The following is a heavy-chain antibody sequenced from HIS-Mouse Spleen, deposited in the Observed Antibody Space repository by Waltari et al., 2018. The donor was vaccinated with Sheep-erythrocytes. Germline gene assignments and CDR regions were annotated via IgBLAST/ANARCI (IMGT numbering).Heavy chain of an antibody. CDR2: ISYDGSNK. D-gene: IGHD4-4*01. J-gene: IGHJ4*02. CDR3: AKREGYSNYYFDY. V-gene: IGHV3-30*18. CDR1: GFTFSSYG. Sequence: QVQLVESGGGVVQPGRSLRLSCAASGFTFSSYGMHWVRQAPGKGRGWGAGISYDGSNKYYADSVKGRLTISRDNSKNTLYLQMNSLRAEDTAVYYCAKREGYSNYYFDYWGQGTLVTVSS.